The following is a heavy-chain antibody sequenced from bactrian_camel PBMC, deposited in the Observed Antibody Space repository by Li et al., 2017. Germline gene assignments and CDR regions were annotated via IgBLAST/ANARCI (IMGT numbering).Heavy chain of an antibody. Sequence: VQLVESGGTLVQPGGSLRLSCTASGFGFRDMSWVRQAPGKGLEWVSSISTGGSNRNYADSVKGRFTISRDNAKNTLYLQMNMLKTEDTAVYYCAIDWYHYGSGPLNDWGQGTQVTVS. CDR3: AIDWYHYGSGPLND. J-gene: IGHJ4*01. V-gene: IGHV3S40*01. D-gene: IGHD5*01. CDR2: ISTGGSNR. CDR1: GFGFRD.